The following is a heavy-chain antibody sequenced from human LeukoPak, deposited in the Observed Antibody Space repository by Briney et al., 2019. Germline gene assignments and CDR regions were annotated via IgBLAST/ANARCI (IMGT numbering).Heavy chain of an antibody. V-gene: IGHV4-39*01. CDR3: SRGAMTAKPADF. D-gene: IGHD2-2*01. J-gene: IGHJ4*02. CDR2: IYYSGNT. Sequence: PSETLSLTCSVACVPINSRDYYWNWIRQPPGKGLEWIGSIYYSGNTYYNPSLQSRATISVDTSRDYFSLTLSSVTAADTALYFCSRGAMTAKPADFWGQGTLVTVSS. CDR1: CVPINSRDYY.